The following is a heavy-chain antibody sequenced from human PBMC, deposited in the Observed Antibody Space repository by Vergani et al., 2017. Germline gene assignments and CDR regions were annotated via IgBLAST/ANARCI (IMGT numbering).Heavy chain of an antibody. CDR1: GDSVSSNSAA. Sequence: QVQLQQSGPGLVKPSQTLSLTCAISGDSVSSNSAAWNWIRPSPSRGLEWLGRTYYRSKWYNDYAVSGKSLITINSGTSKNQFSLQMNSVTPEDAAVYYCARAPRYSSGWFGYFDYWGQGTLVTVSS. CDR2: TYYRSKWYN. D-gene: IGHD6-19*01. J-gene: IGHJ4*02. CDR3: ARAPRYSSGWFGYFDY. V-gene: IGHV6-1*01.